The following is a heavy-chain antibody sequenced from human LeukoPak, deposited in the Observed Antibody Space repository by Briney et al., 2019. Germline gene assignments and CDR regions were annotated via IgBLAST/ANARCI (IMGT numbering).Heavy chain of an antibody. Sequence: SETLSLTCAVDGASFSGYYWSWIRQPPGKGLEWMGEINHSGSTNYNPSLKSRVTISVDTSKNQFSLKLSSVTAADTAVYYCARLRWYYDSSGCYFDYWGQGTLVTVSS. J-gene: IGHJ4*02. CDR1: GASFSGYY. D-gene: IGHD3-22*01. V-gene: IGHV4-34*01. CDR2: INHSGST. CDR3: ARLRWYYDSSGCYFDY.